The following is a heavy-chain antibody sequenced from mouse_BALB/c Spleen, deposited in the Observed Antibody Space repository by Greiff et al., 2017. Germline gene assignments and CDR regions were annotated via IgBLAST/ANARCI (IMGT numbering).Heavy chain of an antibody. CDR1: GFTFSRYA. CDR2: ISSGGSYT. Sequence: EVQLVESGGGLVKPGGSLKLSCAASGFTFSRYAMSWVRQTPDKRLEWVATISSGGSYTYYPDRVKGRVTISRDNAKNTLYLQMSSLRSEDTAMYYCARPPTATGAMDYWGQGTSVTVSS. J-gene: IGHJ4*01. V-gene: IGHV5-9-3*01. D-gene: IGHD1-2*01. CDR3: ARPPTATGAMDY.